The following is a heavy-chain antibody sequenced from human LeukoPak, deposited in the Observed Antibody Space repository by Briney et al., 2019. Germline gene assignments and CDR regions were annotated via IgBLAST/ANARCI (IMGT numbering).Heavy chain of an antibody. CDR3: ASPFIVVPAAIP. CDR2: IYYSGST. CDR1: GGSISSYY. D-gene: IGHD2-2*02. V-gene: IGHV4-59*01. J-gene: IGHJ5*02. Sequence: SETLSLTCTVSGGSISSYYWSWIRQPPGKGLEWIGHIYYSGSTKYNPSLKSRVTISVDTSKNQFSLKLSSVTAADTAVYYCASPFIVVPAAIPWGQGTLVTVSS.